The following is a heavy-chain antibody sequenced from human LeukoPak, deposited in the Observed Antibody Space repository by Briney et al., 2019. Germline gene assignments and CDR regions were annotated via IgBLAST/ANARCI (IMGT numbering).Heavy chain of an antibody. D-gene: IGHD2-21*01. CDR3: AINGCYRGVCAFDV. CDR2: ISSSSSYI. CDR1: GFTFSSYS. J-gene: IGHJ3*01. V-gene: IGHV3-21*01. Sequence: PGGSLRLSCAASGFTFSSYSMNWVRQAPGKGLEWVSSISSSSSYIYYADSVKGRFTISRDNAKNSLYLQMNSLRAEDTAVYYCAINGCYRGVCAFDVWGQGTMVTVSS.